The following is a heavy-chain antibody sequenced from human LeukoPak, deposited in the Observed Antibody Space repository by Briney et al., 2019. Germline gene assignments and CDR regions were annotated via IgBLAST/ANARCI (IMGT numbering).Heavy chain of an antibody. Sequence: PGRSLRLSCAASGFTFSSYGMHWVRQAPGKGLEWVAVIWYDGSNKYYADSVKGRFTISRDNSKNTLYLQMNSLRAEDTAVYYCARDVSDYYYYMDVWGKGTTVTVSS. D-gene: IGHD2-8*01. CDR3: ARDVSDYYYYMDV. J-gene: IGHJ6*03. CDR1: GFTFSSYG. CDR2: IWYDGSNK. V-gene: IGHV3-33*01.